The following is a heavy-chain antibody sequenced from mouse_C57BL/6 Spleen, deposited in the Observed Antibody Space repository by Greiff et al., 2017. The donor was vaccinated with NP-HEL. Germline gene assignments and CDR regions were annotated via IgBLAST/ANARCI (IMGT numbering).Heavy chain of an antibody. CDR2: IRNKANNHAT. Sequence: EVMLVESGGGLVQPGGSMKLSCAASGFTFSDAWMDWVRQSPEKGLEWVAEIRNKANNHATYYAESVKGRFTISRDDSKSSVYLQMNSLRAEDTGIYYCTRGERAYYFDYWGQGTTLTVSS. CDR3: TRGERAYYFDY. V-gene: IGHV6-6*01. CDR1: GFTFSDAW. D-gene: IGHD3-3*01. J-gene: IGHJ2*01.